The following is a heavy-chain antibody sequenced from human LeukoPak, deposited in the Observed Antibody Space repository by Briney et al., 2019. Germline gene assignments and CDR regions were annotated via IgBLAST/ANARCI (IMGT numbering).Heavy chain of an antibody. D-gene: IGHD1-26*01. J-gene: IGHJ5*02. V-gene: IGHV3-30*04. CDR1: GFTFSSYA. Sequence: GGSLRLSCAASGFTFSSYAMHWVRQAPGKGLEWVAVISYDGSNKYYADSVKGRFTISRDNSKNTLYLQMNSLRAEDTAVYYCAKDVRYSGSYDSTWGQGTLVTVSS. CDR2: ISYDGSNK. CDR3: AKDVRYSGSYDST.